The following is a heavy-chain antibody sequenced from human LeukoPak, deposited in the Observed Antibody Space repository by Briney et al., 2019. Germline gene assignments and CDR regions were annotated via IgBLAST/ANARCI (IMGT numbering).Heavy chain of an antibody. Sequence: GGSLRLSCAASGFTFSDYDIHWVRQAPGKGREGVAFIRFDGNHKYYADSVKGRFTVSRDNSKNTLYLQMNSLRPEDTAVYYCAKGYDITTYYLDYWGQGTLVTVST. CDR3: AKGYDITTYYLDY. J-gene: IGHJ4*02. CDR1: GFTFSDYD. D-gene: IGHD2/OR15-2a*01. CDR2: IRFDGNHK. V-gene: IGHV3-30*02.